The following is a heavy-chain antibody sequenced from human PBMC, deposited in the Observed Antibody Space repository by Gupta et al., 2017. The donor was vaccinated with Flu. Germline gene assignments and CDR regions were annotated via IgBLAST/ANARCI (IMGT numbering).Heavy chain of an antibody. CDR1: GFTFDDYA. Sequence: EVQLVESGGGLVQPGRSLRLSCAASGFTFDDYAMHWVRQAPGKGLEWVSGISWNSGSIGYADSVKGRFTISRDNAKNSLYLQMNSLRAEDTALYYCAKVEGLEFSTGHNLYWYFDLWGRGTLVTVSS. V-gene: IGHV3-9*01. CDR2: ISWNSGSI. D-gene: IGHD1-1*01. J-gene: IGHJ2*01. CDR3: AKVEGLEFSTGHNLYWYFDL.